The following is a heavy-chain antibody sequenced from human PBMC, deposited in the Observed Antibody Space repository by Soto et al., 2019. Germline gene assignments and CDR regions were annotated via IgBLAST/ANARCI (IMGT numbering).Heavy chain of an antibody. CDR3: AKDQSPVLRTDYYYYGMDV. V-gene: IGHV3-23*01. D-gene: IGHD1-1*01. CDR1: GFTFSSYA. CDR2: ISGSGGST. J-gene: IGHJ6*02. Sequence: GGSLRLSCAASGFTFSSYAMSWVRQAPGKGLEWVSAISGSGGSTYYADSVKGRFTISRDNSKNTLYLQMNSLRAEDTAVYYCAKDQSPVLRTDYYYYGMDVWGQGTTVTVSS.